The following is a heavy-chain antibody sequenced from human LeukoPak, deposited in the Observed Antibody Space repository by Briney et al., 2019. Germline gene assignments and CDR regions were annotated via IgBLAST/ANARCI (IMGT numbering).Heavy chain of an antibody. J-gene: IGHJ4*02. CDR2: ISYDGSNK. CDR1: GFTFSSYG. D-gene: IGHD1-26*01. Sequence: GRSLRLSCAASGFTFSSYGMHWVRQAPGKGLEWVAVISYDGSNKYYADSVKGRFTISRDNSKNTLYLQMNSLRAEDTAVYYCAKDLTVPGATALDYWGQGTLVTVSS. CDR3: AKDLTVPGATALDY. V-gene: IGHV3-30*18.